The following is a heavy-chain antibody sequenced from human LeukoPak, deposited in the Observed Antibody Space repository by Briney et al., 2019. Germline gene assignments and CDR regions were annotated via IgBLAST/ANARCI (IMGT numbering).Heavy chain of an antibody. CDR3: AKDEGYYYDY. CDR1: GFTFDDYT. D-gene: IGHD3-22*01. V-gene: IGHV3-43*01. Sequence: TGGSLRLSCAASGFTFDDYTMHWVRQAPGKGLEWVSLISWDGGSTYYADSVKGRFTISRDNSKNSLYLQMNSLRTEDTALYYCAKDEGYYYDYWGQGTLVTVSS. CDR2: ISWDGGST. J-gene: IGHJ4*02.